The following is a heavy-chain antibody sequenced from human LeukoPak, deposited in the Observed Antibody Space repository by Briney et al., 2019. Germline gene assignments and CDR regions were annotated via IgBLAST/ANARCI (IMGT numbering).Heavy chain of an antibody. CDR2: INPNSGGT. CDR1: GYSFTSHY. J-gene: IGHJ4*02. Sequence: ASVKVSCKASGYSFTSHYMHWVRQAPGQGLEWMGWINPNSGGTNYAQKFQGRVTMTRDTSISTAYMELSRLRSDDTAVYYCARRAGAYSHPYDYWGQGTLVTVSS. D-gene: IGHD4/OR15-4a*01. V-gene: IGHV1-2*02. CDR3: ARRAGAYSHPYDY.